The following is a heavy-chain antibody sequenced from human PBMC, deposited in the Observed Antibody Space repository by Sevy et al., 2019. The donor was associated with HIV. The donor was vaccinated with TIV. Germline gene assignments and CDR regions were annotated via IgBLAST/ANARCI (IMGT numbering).Heavy chain of an antibody. J-gene: IGHJ4*03. V-gene: IGHV3-7*01. Sequence: GGSLRLSCAASEFTFSAYWMAWVRQAPGKGLEWVANLNQDGSEKYPVDSVKGRFTISRDNAKNSLYLQMNSVRVEDTGIYYCVTDAWRSIVNWGRGTVVTVSS. CDR3: VTDAWRSIVN. D-gene: IGHD1-1*01. CDR2: LNQDGSEK. CDR1: EFTFSAYW.